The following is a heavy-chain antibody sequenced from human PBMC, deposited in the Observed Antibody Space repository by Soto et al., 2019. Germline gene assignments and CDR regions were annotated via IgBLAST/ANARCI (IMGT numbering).Heavy chain of an antibody. V-gene: IGHV4-59*01. D-gene: IGHD2-2*01. J-gene: IGHJ4*02. CDR2: IYYSGST. CDR1: GGYISSYY. Sequence: SETLSLTCTVSGGYISSYYWSWIRQPPGKGLEWIGYIYYSGSTNYNPSLKSRVTISVDTSKNQFSLKLSSVTAADMAVYYCARALGVVVPYFDYWGQGTLVIVSS. CDR3: ARALGVVVPYFDY.